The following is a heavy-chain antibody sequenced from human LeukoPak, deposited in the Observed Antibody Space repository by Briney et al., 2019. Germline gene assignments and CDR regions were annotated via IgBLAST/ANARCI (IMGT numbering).Heavy chain of an antibody. CDR1: GFTCSDYY. CDR2: ISSSSSYT. D-gene: IGHD2-21*02. CDR3: ARDLADIVVVADVYYYGLDV. J-gene: IGHJ6*02. V-gene: IGHV3-11*05. Sequence: GGSLRLSCAGSGFTCSDYYMSWIRQAPGEGLEWVSYISSSSSYTNYADSVKGRFTISRDNAKNSLYLQMNSLTAEDTAVYYCARDLADIVVVADVYYYGLDVWGQGTTVTVSS.